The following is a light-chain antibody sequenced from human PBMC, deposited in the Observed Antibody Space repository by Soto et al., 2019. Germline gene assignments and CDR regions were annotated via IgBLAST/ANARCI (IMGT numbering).Light chain of an antibody. Sequence: SVLTQPPSVSGAPGQRVTISPTWGRPNNGAGYDVHWYQQLPGTAPKLLIYGNSNRPSGVPDRFSGSKSGTSASLAITGLQAEDEADYSCQSYDSSLSAYYVFGTGTKVTVL. CDR2: GNS. CDR3: QSYDSSLSAYYV. CDR1: RPNNGAGYD. J-gene: IGLJ1*01. V-gene: IGLV1-40*01.